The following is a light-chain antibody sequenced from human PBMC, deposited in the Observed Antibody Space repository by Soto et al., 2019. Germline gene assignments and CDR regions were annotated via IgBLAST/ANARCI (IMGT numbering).Light chain of an antibody. CDR3: QQYYNWPPYT. Sequence: EVVMTQAPVTLSVSPGDSATLPCRASQSVDPNVAWYQQKPGQAPRPLVHGASMRAAGVPARFTGSGSGTDFTLTISGLQSDDFAVYYCQQYYNWPPYTFGQGTKLQIE. CDR2: GAS. J-gene: IGKJ2*01. V-gene: IGKV3-15*01. CDR1: QSVDPN.